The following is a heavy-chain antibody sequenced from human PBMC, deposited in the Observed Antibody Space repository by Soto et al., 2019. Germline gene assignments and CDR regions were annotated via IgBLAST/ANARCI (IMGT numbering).Heavy chain of an antibody. CDR3: ARGRASFFTAGNWYDYGMDV. V-gene: IGHV4-34*01. D-gene: IGHD2-15*01. J-gene: IGHJ6*02. CDR1: GGSFSGYC. Sequence: PSETLSLTCGVYGGSFSGYCWSWIPQPPGKGLEWIGEINHSGSTNYNPSLKRRVTISVDTTKNQFSLKLSSATAADTAAYYCARGRASFFTAGNWYDYGMDVWRQGITVTVAS. CDR2: INHSGST.